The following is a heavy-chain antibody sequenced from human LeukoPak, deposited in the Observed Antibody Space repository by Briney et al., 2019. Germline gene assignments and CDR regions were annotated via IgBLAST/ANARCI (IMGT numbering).Heavy chain of an antibody. V-gene: IGHV3-49*03. CDR2: IRSKDYGGTT. CDR1: GFTFGDHT. J-gene: IGHJ4*02. D-gene: IGHD1-26*01. Sequence: GGSLRLSCTASGFTFGDHTMNWFRQAPGKGLEWVGFIRSKDYGGTTEYAASVKDRFSISRDDSKCIAYLQMNSLKTEDTAVYYCTREWELPGSDFDYWGQGTLVTVSS. CDR3: TREWELPGSDFDY.